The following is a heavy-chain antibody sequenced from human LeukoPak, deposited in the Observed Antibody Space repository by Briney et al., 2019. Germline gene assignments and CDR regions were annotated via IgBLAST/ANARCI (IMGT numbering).Heavy chain of an antibody. CDR3: VTDLVIKGYFDY. Sequence: PGESLRLSCAASGFTFSNVWTSWVRQVPGKGLEWVGRIRRKTDGETTDHAAPVKGRFTISRDDSKNTLYLQMNSLKTEDIAVYYCVTDLVIKGYFDYWGQGALVTVSS. CDR1: GFTFSNVW. CDR2: IRRKTDGETT. D-gene: IGHD2-21*01. J-gene: IGHJ4*02. V-gene: IGHV3-15*01.